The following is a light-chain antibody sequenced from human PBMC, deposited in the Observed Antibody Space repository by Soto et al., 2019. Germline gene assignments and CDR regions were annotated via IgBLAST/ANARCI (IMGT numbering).Light chain of an antibody. CDR1: SSDVGGYVS. J-gene: IGLJ2*01. Sequence: QYALTQPTSVSGSPGQSITISCTGTSSDVGGYVSVSWYQQHPGKAPKLMIYDVSFRPSGVSDRFSGSKSGNTASLTISGLQADDEADYHCSSYTSSSTLIFGGGTKVTVL. CDR3: SSYTSSSTLI. CDR2: DVS. V-gene: IGLV2-14*03.